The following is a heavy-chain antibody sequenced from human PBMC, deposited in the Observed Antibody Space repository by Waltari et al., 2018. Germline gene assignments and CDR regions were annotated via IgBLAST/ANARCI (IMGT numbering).Heavy chain of an antibody. CDR3: ARRGYDILTGYYKDY. V-gene: IGHV4-38-2*01. D-gene: IGHD3-9*01. J-gene: IGHJ4*02. CDR1: GYASSGGAY. CDR2: IYHSGST. Sequence: QVQLQESGPGLVKPSETRSRTCALSGYASSGGAYGACLRQPPGKGLEWIGSIYHSGSTYYNPSLKSRVTISVDTSKNQFSLKLSSVTAADTAVYYCARRGYDILTGYYKDYWGQGTLVTVSS.